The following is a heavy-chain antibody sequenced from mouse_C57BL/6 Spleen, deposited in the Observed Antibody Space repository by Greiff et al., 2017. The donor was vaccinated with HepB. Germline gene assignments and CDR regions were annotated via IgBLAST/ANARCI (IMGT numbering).Heavy chain of an antibody. J-gene: IGHJ2*01. CDR1: GYTFTSYW. CDR2: IHPNSGST. Sequence: VQLQQPGAELVKPGASVKLSCKASGYTFTSYWMHWVKQRPGQGLEWIGMIHPNSGSTNYNEKFKSKGTLTVDKSSSTAYMQLSSLTSEDSAVYYCARGYYGGYFDYWGQGTTLTVSS. CDR3: ARGYYGGYFDY. D-gene: IGHD1-1*01. V-gene: IGHV1-64*01.